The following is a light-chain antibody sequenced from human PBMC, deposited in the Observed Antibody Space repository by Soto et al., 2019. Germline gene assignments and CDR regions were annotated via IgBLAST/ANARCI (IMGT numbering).Light chain of an antibody. CDR3: QQYYSYPLT. CDR2: AAS. J-gene: IGKJ1*01. Sequence: AIRMTQSPSSFSASTGDRVTITCRASQGISSYLAWYQQKPGKAPKLLIYAASTLQSGVPSRFSGSGSGTNVTLTISCLQSEDFATYYCQQYYSYPLTFGQGTKV. V-gene: IGKV1-8*01. CDR1: QGISSY.